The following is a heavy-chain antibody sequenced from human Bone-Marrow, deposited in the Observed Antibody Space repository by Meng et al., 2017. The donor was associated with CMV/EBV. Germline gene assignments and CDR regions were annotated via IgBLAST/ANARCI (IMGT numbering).Heavy chain of an antibody. J-gene: IGHJ5*02. CDR1: GYSFTNYW. CDR3: ASSFGVDPNWFDP. D-gene: IGHD3-3*01. Sequence: KVSCKGSGYSFTNYWIGWVRQMPGKGLEWMGIIYPGDSDTRYSPSFQGQVTISADKSISTAYLQWSSLKASDTAMYYCASSFGVDPNWFDPWGQGTLVTVSS. CDR2: IYPGDSDT. V-gene: IGHV5-51*01.